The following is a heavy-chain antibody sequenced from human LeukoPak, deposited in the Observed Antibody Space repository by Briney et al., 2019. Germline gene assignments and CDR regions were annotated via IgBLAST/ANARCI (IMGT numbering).Heavy chain of an antibody. CDR2: IRYDGSNK. J-gene: IGHJ4*02. CDR1: GFTFSSYG. Sequence: GGSLRLSCAASGFTFSSYGLHWVRQAPGKGLEWVAFIRYDGSNKYYADSVKGRFTISRDNSKNTPYLQMNSLRAEDTAVYYCAKIAYYYDSSGYYWGQGTLVTVSS. CDR3: AKIAYYYDSSGYY. V-gene: IGHV3-30*02. D-gene: IGHD3-22*01.